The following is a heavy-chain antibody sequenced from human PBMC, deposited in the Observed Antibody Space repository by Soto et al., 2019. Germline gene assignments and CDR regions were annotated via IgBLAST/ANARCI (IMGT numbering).Heavy chain of an antibody. V-gene: IGHV1-18*01. CDR3: ARDTSLYCSGGSCYLYNDAFDI. Sequence: EASVKVSCKASGYTFTSYGISWVRQAPGQGLEWMGWISAYNGNTNYAQKLQGRVTMTTDTSTSTAYMELRSLRSDDTAVYYCARDTSLYCSGGSCYLYNDAFDIWGQGXMVTV. J-gene: IGHJ3*02. D-gene: IGHD2-15*01. CDR1: GYTFTSYG. CDR2: ISAYNGNT.